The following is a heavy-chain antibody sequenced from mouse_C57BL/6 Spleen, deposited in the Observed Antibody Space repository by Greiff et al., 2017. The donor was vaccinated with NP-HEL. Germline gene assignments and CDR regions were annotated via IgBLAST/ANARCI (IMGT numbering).Heavy chain of an antibody. CDR2: INPNNGGT. D-gene: IGHD3-2*01. CDR1: GYTFTDYY. CDR3: ARRQPRGY. V-gene: IGHV1-26*01. Sequence: VQLQQSGPELVKPGASVKISCKASGYTFTDYYMNWVKQSHGKSLEWIGDINPNNGGTSYNQKFKGKATLTVDKSSSTAYMELRSLTSEDSAVYYCARRQPRGYWGQGTTLTVSS. J-gene: IGHJ2*01.